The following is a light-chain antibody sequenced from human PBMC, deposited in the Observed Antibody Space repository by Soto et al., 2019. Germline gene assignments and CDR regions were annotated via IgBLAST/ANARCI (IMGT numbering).Light chain of an antibody. CDR1: QSVSSSQ. Sequence: EVGWTQSTDTLSLSPGEGATLSCRAGQSVSSSQLAWFQQKPGQAPRLLVYGASSRATGIPDRFSGSVSGTDFTLAISRLEPEDFAVYYCQHYGGAPLPFGQRRLLAIK. V-gene: IGKV3-20*01. J-gene: IGKJ5*01. CDR3: QHYGGAPLP. CDR2: GAS.